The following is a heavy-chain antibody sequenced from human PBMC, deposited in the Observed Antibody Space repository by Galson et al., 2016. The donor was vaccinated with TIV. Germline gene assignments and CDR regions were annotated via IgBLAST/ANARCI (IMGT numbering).Heavy chain of an antibody. CDR3: ARERLVVERAYYYYSGLDV. D-gene: IGHD2-21*01. Sequence: SLRLSCAASGFTFNTYYMHWVRQAPGKGLEWVAVIWFDGSEKYYADSLRGRFTISRDNSKNALYLQINSLRAEDTAVHYCARERLVVERAYYYYSGLDVWGQGTTVTVSS. J-gene: IGHJ6*02. V-gene: IGHV3-33*01. CDR1: GFTFNTYY. CDR2: IWFDGSEK.